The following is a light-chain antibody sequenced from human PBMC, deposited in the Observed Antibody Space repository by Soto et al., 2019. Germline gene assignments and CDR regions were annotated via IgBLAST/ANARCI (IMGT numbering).Light chain of an antibody. V-gene: IGLV6-57*01. CDR2: EDN. CDR1: SGSIASNY. J-gene: IGLJ3*02. Sequence: NFMLTQPHSVSASPGKTVIISCTRSSGSIASNYVQWYQQRPGSSPTTVIYEDNQRPSGVPDRFSGSIDSSSNSASLTISGLENEDESYYYCQSYDDTNQVFGEGTKLTVL. CDR3: QSYDDTNQV.